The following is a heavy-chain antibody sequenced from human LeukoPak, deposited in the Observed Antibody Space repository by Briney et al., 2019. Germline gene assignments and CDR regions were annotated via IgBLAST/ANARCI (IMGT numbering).Heavy chain of an antibody. CDR1: GSSFTSYW. CDR2: IYPGDSDT. CDR3: ARQRRDGYNSAFDI. Sequence: GESLKISCKGSGSSFTSYWIGWVRPLPGKGLEWMGIIYPGDSDTRYSPSFQGQVTISADKSISTAYLQWSSLKASDTAMYYCARQRRDGYNSAFDIWGQGTMVTVSS. V-gene: IGHV5-51*01. J-gene: IGHJ3*02. D-gene: IGHD5-24*01.